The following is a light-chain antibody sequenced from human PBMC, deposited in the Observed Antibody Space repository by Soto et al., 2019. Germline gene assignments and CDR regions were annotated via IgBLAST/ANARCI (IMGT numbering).Light chain of an antibody. J-gene: IGLJ3*02. V-gene: IGLV1-40*01. CDR2: GDI. CDR1: SSNIGAGYH. Sequence: QSVLTQPTSVSGAPGQRVTISCTGSSSNIGAGYHVHWYQHLPGAATKLLTYGDINRHSGVPDRFTSSKSGTSASLAITGLQAEDEGDYYCQSYDSTLSAGVFAGGTKLTVL. CDR3: QSYDSTLSAGV.